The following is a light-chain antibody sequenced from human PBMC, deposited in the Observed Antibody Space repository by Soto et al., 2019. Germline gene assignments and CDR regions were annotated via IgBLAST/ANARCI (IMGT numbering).Light chain of an antibody. Sequence: EIVLTQSPATLSLSPGERATLSCRASQSVSSYLAWYQQKPGQAPRLLMYDASNRATGIPARFSGSGSGTDFTLTISSLEPEDFEVYYCQQRSNWPVTFGQGTKV. CDR2: DAS. CDR3: QQRSNWPVT. J-gene: IGKJ1*01. CDR1: QSVSSY. V-gene: IGKV3-11*01.